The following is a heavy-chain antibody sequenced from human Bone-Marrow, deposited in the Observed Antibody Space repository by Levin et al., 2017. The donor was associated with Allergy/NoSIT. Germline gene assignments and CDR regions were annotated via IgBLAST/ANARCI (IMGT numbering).Heavy chain of an antibody. D-gene: IGHD4-17*01. CDR1: GGSISSGGYS. V-gene: IGHV4-30-2*01. CDR2: IYHSGST. CDR3: ARAMTTVTNAAAWYFDL. Sequence: SETLSLTCAVSGGSISSGGYSWSWIRQPPGKGLEWIGYIYHSGSTYYNPSLKSRVTISVDRSKNQFSLKLSSVTAADTAVYYCARAMTTVTNAAAWYFDLWGRGTLVTVSS. J-gene: IGHJ2*01.